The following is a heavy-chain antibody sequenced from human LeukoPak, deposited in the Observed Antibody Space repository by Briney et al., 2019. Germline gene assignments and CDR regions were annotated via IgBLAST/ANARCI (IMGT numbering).Heavy chain of an antibody. CDR1: GFSVSSYY. D-gene: IGHD3-22*01. CDR2: IHSDGNT. J-gene: IGHJ4*02. Sequence: EGSLRLSCAASGFSVSSYYMDWVRQAPGKGLEWVSVIHSDGNTQYADSVKGRFTISRDNSKNTLYLQMNSLRAEDTAVYYCARVGYYDSSTFYAEYFFDFWGQGTLVTVSS. CDR3: ARVGYYDSSTFYAEYFFDF. V-gene: IGHV3-66*01.